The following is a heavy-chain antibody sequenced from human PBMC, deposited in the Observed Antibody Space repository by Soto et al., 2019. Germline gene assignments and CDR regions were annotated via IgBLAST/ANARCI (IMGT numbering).Heavy chain of an antibody. CDR1: GFNYSRND. V-gene: IGHV3-53*01. D-gene: IGHD6-13*01. J-gene: IGHJ6*02. Sequence: PGGSLIVSWAASGFNYSRNDIGSVDQAPGKGLEWVSVIYSGGSTYYADSVKGRFTISRDNSKNTLYLQMNSLRAEDTAVYYCARDFGYSRGEPYYYYGMDVWGQGTTVTVSS. CDR3: ARDFGYSRGEPYYYYGMDV. CDR2: IYSGGST.